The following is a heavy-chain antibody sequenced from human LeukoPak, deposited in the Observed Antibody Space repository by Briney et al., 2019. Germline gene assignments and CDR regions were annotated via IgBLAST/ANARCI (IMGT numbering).Heavy chain of an antibody. D-gene: IGHD2-21*01. J-gene: IGHJ4*02. V-gene: IGHV3-30*04. CDR1: GFTVSSYA. Sequence: GGSLRLSCAASGFTVSSYAMHWVRQAPGKGLEWEAVISYDGSNKYYADSVKGRFTISRDSSKNTLYLQMNRLRAEDAAVYYCAKAPVTTCSGAYCYPFDYWGQGTLVTVSS. CDR3: AKAPVTTCSGAYCYPFDY. CDR2: ISYDGSNK.